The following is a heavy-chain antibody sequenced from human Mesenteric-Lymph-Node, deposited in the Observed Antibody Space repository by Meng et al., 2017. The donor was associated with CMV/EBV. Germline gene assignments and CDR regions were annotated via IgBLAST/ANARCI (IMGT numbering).Heavy chain of an antibody. D-gene: IGHD3-16*02. Sequence: GESLKISCAASGFIFSSYEMNWVRQAPGKGLEWVSYISSSGNAIFYADSVKGRFTISRDNAKNSLYLQMNSLRAEDTAVYYCARALRGYTGYFDYWGQGTLVTVSS. CDR3: ARALRGYTGYFDY. CDR1: GFIFSSYE. J-gene: IGHJ4*02. V-gene: IGHV3-48*03. CDR2: ISSSGNAI.